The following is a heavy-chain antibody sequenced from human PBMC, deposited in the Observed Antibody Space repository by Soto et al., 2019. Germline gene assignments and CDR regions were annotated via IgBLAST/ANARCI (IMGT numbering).Heavy chain of an antibody. J-gene: IGHJ4*02. D-gene: IGHD1-1*01. CDR3: AAGGTRWLHSPFDY. CDR2: FDPEDGET. V-gene: IGHV1-24*01. Sequence: QVQLLQSGAEVKKPGASVKVSCKVSGHTLTELSMHWVRQAPGRGLEWMGGFDPEDGETISAQTFQGRVTMTEDTSTDSTYMELTSRRSEDTAVYYCAAGGTRWLHSPFDYWGQGTLVTISS. CDR1: GHTLTELS.